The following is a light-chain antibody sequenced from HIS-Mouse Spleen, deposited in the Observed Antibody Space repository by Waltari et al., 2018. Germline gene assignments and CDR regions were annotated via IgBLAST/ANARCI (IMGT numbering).Light chain of an antibody. CDR1: QSLLHSNGYNY. CDR2: LGS. V-gene: IGKV2-28*01. CDR3: MQALRTPFT. J-gene: IGKJ3*01. Sequence: DIVMTQSPLSLPVTPGEPASISCRSSQSLLHSNGYNYLDWYLQKPGQSPQLLIYLGSTRASGVPDRFSGSGSGTDFTLKISRVEAEDVGVDYCMQALRTPFTFGPGTKVDIK.